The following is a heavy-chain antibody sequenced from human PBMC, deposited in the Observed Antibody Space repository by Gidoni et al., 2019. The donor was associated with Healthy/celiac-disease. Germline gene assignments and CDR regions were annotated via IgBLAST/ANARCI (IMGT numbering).Heavy chain of an antibody. J-gene: IGHJ4*02. D-gene: IGHD6-19*01. V-gene: IGHV3-30-3*01. CDR1: VFTLRSYA. CDR2: ISYDGSNK. Sequence: QVQLVESGGGVVQPARSLRLSCAASVFTLRSYAMHWVRQAPGKVLEWVAVISYDGSNKYYADSVKGRFTISRDNSKNTLYLQMNSLRAEDTAVYYCARDSYSSGWGGFDYWGQGTLVTVSA. CDR3: ARDSYSSGWGGFDY.